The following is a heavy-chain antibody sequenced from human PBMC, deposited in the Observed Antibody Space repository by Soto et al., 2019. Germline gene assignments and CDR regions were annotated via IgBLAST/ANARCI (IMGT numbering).Heavy chain of an antibody. CDR3: ARDERGYDLLTGYYKAHHFDY. CDR1: GYTFTHFY. Sequence: ASVKVSCKASGYTFTHFYITWVRQAPGQGLEWMGAISPHNFNTNYAQKFRGRVTLTTEKSTNTAYMDLRSLTSDDTAVYYCARDERGYDLLTGYYKAHHFDYWGQGVPVTVSS. D-gene: IGHD3-9*01. V-gene: IGHV1-18*01. J-gene: IGHJ4*02. CDR2: ISPHNFNT.